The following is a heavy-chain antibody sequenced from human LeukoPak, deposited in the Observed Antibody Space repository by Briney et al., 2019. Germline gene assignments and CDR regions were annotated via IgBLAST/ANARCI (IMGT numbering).Heavy chain of an antibody. CDR3: ARVPPVTSPDY. CDR2: ISSSSSYT. Sequence: GGSLRLSCAASGFTFSDYYMSWIRQAPGKGLEWISYISSSSSYTNYADSVKGRFTISRDNAKNSLYLQMNSLRAEDTAVYYCARVPPVTSPDYWGQGTLVTVSS. CDR1: GFTFSDYY. V-gene: IGHV3-11*06. J-gene: IGHJ4*02. D-gene: IGHD2/OR15-2a*01.